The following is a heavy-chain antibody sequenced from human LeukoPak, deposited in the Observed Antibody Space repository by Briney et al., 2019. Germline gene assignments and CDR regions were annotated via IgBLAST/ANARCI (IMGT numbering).Heavy chain of an antibody. Sequence: PGGSLRLSCAASGFTFSSYGMSWVRQAPGKGLEWVSGISGSGGSTYYADSVKGRFTISRDNSKNTLYLQMNSLRAEDTAVYYCARGDDSSGYYSKYPYYYYYYMDVWGKGTTVTVSS. CDR3: ARGDDSSGYYSKYPYYYYYYMDV. CDR1: GFTFSSYG. J-gene: IGHJ6*03. D-gene: IGHD3-22*01. V-gene: IGHV3-23*01. CDR2: ISGSGGST.